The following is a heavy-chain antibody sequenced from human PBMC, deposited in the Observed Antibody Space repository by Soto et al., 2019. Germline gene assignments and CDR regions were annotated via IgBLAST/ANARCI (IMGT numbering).Heavy chain of an antibody. CDR3: ASGGTTVNRRFGF. D-gene: IGHD4-4*01. CDR1: RGTSSSYA. Sequence: QVQVVQSGAEVKKPGSSVRVSCKASRGTSSSYAITWMRQAPGQGLEWMGGIIPILDTTDYAQKFQGRVTCTADGSTSTVYMELSSLTSEDSGVYYCASGGTTVNRRFGFWAQGTLVTVS. CDR2: IIPILDTT. V-gene: IGHV1-69*01. J-gene: IGHJ4*02.